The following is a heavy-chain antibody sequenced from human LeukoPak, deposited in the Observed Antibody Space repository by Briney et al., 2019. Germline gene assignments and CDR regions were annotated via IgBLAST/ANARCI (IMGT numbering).Heavy chain of an antibody. CDR2: MNPNSGNT. J-gene: IGHJ3*02. CDR3: ATDSSGYYYPMDAFDI. D-gene: IGHD3-22*01. CDR1: GYTFTSYD. Sequence: ASVKVSCKASGYTFTSYDINWVRQATGQGLEWMGWMNPNSGNTGYAQKFQGRVTMTRNTSISTAYMELSSLRFEDTAVYFCATDSSGYYYPMDAFDIWGQGTMVTVSS. V-gene: IGHV1-8*01.